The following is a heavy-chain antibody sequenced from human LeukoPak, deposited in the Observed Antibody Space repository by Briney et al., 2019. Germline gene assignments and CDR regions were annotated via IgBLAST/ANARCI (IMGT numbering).Heavy chain of an antibody. V-gene: IGHV3-7*01. D-gene: IGHD3-22*01. Sequence: GGSLRLSCAASGFTFSSYWMSWVRQAPGKGLEWVANIKQDGSEKYYVDSVKGRFTISRDNSKNTLYLQVSSLRAEDTAVYYCARDRWYDGSGYIAAFDYWGQGTLVTVS. CDR1: GFTFSSYW. CDR3: ARDRWYDGSGYIAAFDY. CDR2: IKQDGSEK. J-gene: IGHJ4*02.